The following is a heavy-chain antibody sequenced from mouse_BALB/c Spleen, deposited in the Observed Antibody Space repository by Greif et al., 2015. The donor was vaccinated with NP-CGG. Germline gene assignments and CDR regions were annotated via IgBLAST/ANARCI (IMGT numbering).Heavy chain of an antibody. Sequence: EVKLVESGGGLVKPGGSLKLSCAASGFTFSDYYMYWVRQTPEKRLEWVATISDGGSYTYYPDSVKGRFTISRDNAKNSLYLQMSSLKSEDTAMYYCARDPYWGQGTLVTVSA. J-gene: IGHJ3*01. V-gene: IGHV5-4*02. CDR1: GFTFSDYY. CDR2: ISDGGSYT. CDR3: ARDPY.